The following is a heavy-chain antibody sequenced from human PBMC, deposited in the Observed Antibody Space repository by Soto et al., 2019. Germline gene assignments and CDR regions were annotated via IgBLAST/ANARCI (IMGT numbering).Heavy chain of an antibody. CDR1: GGSISSHY. Sequence: QVQLQESGPGLVKPSETLSLTCTVSGGSISSHYWSWLRQPPGKGLEWMGYIYYSGSTSYNPSLKSRVTISVDTSNNQFSLKLSSVTAADTAAYFCARGGWSLDLWGRGTLVTVSS. V-gene: IGHV4-59*08. J-gene: IGHJ2*01. D-gene: IGHD3-16*01. CDR3: ARGGWSLDL. CDR2: IYYSGST.